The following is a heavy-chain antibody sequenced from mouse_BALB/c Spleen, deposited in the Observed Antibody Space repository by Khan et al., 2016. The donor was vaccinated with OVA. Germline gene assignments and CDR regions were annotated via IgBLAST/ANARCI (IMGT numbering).Heavy chain of an antibody. CDR3: ASPYYGSAWFAY. J-gene: IGHJ3*01. CDR2: IWAGRST. Sequence: QVQLKESGPGLVAPSQSLSITCTVSGFSLTNYGVHWVRQPPREGLEWLGVIWAGRSTNYNSALMSRLSISKDNSKSQVFLKMNSLQTNDTAMYYCASPYYGSAWFAYWGQGTLVTVSA. D-gene: IGHD1-1*01. V-gene: IGHV2-9*02. CDR1: GFSLTNYG.